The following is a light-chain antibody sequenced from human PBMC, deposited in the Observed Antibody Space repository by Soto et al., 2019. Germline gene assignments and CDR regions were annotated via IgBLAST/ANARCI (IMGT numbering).Light chain of an antibody. CDR2: KAS. CDR1: QSISSW. J-gene: IGKJ1*01. Sequence: DIQMTQSPSTLSASVGDRVTITCRAGQSISSWLAWHQQKPGKAPKLLIYKASSLESGVPSRFSGSGSGTEFTLTISSLQPDDFATYYCQQYKSYSTFGQGAKVDIK. V-gene: IGKV1-5*03. CDR3: QQYKSYST.